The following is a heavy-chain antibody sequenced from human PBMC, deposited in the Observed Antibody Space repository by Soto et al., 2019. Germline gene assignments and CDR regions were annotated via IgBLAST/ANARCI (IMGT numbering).Heavy chain of an antibody. Sequence: HGESLKISCKGSGYSFTSYWIGWVRQMPGKGLEWMGIIYPGDSDTRYSPSFQGQVTISADKSISTAYLQWSSLKASDTAMYYCARPHRQSTPRDAFDIWGQGTMVTVSS. J-gene: IGHJ3*02. CDR1: GYSFTSYW. CDR2: IYPGDSDT. CDR3: ARPHRQSTPRDAFDI. D-gene: IGHD1-1*01. V-gene: IGHV5-51*01.